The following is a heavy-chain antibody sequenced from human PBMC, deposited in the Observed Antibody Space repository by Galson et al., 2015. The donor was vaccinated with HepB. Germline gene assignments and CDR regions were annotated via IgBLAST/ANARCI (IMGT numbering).Heavy chain of an antibody. CDR2: ISYDGSNK. CDR1: GFTFSSYA. J-gene: IGHJ4*02. CDR3: ASGGTGFDY. D-gene: IGHD3-10*01. V-gene: IGHV3-30-3*01. Sequence: SLRLSCAASGFTFSSYAMHWVRQAPGKGLEWVAVISYDGSNKYYADSVKGRFTISRDNAKNSLYLQMNSLRAEDTAVYYCASGGTGFDYWGQGTLVTVSS.